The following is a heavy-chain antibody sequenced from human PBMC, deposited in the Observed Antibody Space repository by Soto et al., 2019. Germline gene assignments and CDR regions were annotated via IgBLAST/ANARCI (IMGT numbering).Heavy chain of an antibody. D-gene: IGHD1-26*01. CDR2: IYYSGTT. CDR1: GGSINTANYY. CDR3: ARHDFMGWDLTRLDD. Sequence: SETLSLTGTVSGGSINTANYYWSWIRQPPGKGLEWIGTIYYSGTTYYNPTLKSRLSISIDTSKNQFSLRLSSVIAADTAVYYCARHDFMGWDLTRLDDWGQGTLVTVSS. V-gene: IGHV4-39*01. J-gene: IGHJ4*02.